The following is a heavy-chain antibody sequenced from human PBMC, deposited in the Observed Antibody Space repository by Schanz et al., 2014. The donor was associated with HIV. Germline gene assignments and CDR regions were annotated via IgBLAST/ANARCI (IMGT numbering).Heavy chain of an antibody. V-gene: IGHV3-48*02. CDR2: ISSSSSSI. Sequence: EVQLVESGGALVQPGGSLRLSCAASGFTFSSYSMNWVRQAPGKGLEWVSYISSSSSSIYYADSVKGRFTISRDNAKNSLYLQMNSLRDEDTAVYYCARDRTRVTLPTCFDYWGQGTLATVSS. CDR3: ARDRTRVTLPTCFDY. D-gene: IGHD3-16*01. J-gene: IGHJ4*02. CDR1: GFTFSSYS.